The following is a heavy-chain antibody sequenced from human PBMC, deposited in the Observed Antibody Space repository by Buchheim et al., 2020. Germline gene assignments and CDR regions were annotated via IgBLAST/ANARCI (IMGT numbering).Heavy chain of an antibody. CDR1: GGSICSGGYY. CDR3: ARALSPPKYYMDV. D-gene: IGHD2/OR15-2a*01. J-gene: IGHJ6*03. V-gene: IGHV4-31*03. CDR2: IYYSGRT. Sequence: QVQLQESGPGLVKPSQTLSLTCPVSGGSICSGGYYWSWIRPPPGKGLGWIGYIYYSGRTSYNPSLKSRVTISVDTSKNQFSLKLSSVTAADTAVYYCARALSPPKYYMDVWGKGTT.